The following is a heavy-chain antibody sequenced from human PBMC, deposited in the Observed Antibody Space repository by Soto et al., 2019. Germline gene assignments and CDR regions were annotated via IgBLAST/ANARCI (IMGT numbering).Heavy chain of an antibody. CDR2: ISPIVVTA. Sequence: QVQLVQSGAEVKKPGSSVKVSCKASGGTFSSYAISWVRQAPGQGLDWMGGISPIVVTANYAQKLQGRVTITADKSPSTAYMELSSLRSEDTAVYYCARGYYGSGIDPWGQGTLVTVSS. CDR3: ARGYYGSGIDP. D-gene: IGHD3-10*01. V-gene: IGHV1-69*06. CDR1: GGTFSSYA. J-gene: IGHJ5*02.